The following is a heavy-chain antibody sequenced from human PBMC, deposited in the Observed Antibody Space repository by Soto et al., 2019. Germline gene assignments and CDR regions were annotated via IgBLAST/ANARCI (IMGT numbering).Heavy chain of an antibody. CDR1: GFTFSSYA. D-gene: IGHD6-19*01. V-gene: IGHV3-30-3*01. J-gene: IGHJ4*02. Sequence: QVQLVESGGGVVQPGRSLRLSCAASGFTFSSYAMHWVRQAPGKGLEWVAVISYDGSNKYYADSVKGRFTISRDNSKNTLYLQMNSLRAEDTAVYYCARAPKISSGWPHLDYWGQGTLVTVSS. CDR2: ISYDGSNK. CDR3: ARAPKISSGWPHLDY.